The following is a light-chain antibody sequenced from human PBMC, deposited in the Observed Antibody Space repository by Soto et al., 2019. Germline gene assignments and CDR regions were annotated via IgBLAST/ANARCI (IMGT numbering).Light chain of an antibody. CDR2: AAS. CDR1: SSGISNY. V-gene: IGKV3-20*01. J-gene: IGKJ5*01. Sequence: IVSTQTSGTLSLSPGQRESVSCSGGSSGISNYLAWYQQKPGQAPKLLIFAASSRATGAPYRFSGSGSGTDFTLTIDSLQPDDFVVYYCQQYGCSSVAFGQGTRL. CDR3: QQYGCSSVA.